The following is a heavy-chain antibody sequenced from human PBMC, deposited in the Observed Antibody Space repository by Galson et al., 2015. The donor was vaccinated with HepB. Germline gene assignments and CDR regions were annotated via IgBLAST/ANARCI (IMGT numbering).Heavy chain of an antibody. CDR3: VRDPLVGGLLFDY. Sequence: SVKVSCKASGHTFNNYYIKWVRQAPGHGLEWMGTINPLNGAVSYAQKFRGRVTLTRDTSSTTAHLEVTRLTSADTATYFCVRDPLVGGLLFDYWGQGTPVTVS. D-gene: IGHD1-26*01. J-gene: IGHJ4*02. CDR2: INPLNGAV. CDR1: GHTFNNYY. V-gene: IGHV1-46*02.